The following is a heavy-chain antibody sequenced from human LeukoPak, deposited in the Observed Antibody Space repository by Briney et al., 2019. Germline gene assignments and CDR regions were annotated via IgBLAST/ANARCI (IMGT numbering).Heavy chain of an antibody. V-gene: IGHV1-18*01. CDR3: ARDQAGIADYYYYYGMDV. Sequence: ASVKVSCKASGYTFTSFGISWVRPAPGQGLEWMGWISAYNGNTDYAQNFQGRVSMTRDTSTTTAYMELRSLRSDDTAVYYCARDQAGIADYYYYYGMDVWGQGTTVTVSS. CDR2: ISAYNGNT. J-gene: IGHJ6*02. D-gene: IGHD6-13*01. CDR1: GYTFTSFG.